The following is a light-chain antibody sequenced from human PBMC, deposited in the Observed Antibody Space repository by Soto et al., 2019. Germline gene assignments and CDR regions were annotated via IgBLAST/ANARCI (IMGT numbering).Light chain of an antibody. CDR1: QGISSY. CDR2: AAS. Sequence: AIRMTQSPSSLSASTGDRVTITCRASQGISSYLAWYQQKPGKAPKLLIYAASTLQSGVPSRFSGSGSGTDFALTISSLQPEDFATYYCQQINTYPRTFGPGTKVDI. V-gene: IGKV1-8*01. CDR3: QQINTYPRT. J-gene: IGKJ3*01.